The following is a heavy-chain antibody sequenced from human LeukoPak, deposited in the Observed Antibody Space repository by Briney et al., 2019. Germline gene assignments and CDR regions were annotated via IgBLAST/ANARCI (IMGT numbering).Heavy chain of an antibody. V-gene: IGHV1-3*01. CDR2: INAGNGNT. CDR1: GYTFTSYA. D-gene: IGHD2-15*01. CDR3: ARRVQYCSGGSCYALDY. J-gene: IGHJ4*02. Sequence: ASVKVSCKASGYTFTSYAMHWVRQAPGQRLEWMGWINAGNGNTKYSQKFQGRVTITRDTSASTAYMELSSLRSEDTAVCYCARRVQYCSGGSCYALDYWGQGTLVTVSS.